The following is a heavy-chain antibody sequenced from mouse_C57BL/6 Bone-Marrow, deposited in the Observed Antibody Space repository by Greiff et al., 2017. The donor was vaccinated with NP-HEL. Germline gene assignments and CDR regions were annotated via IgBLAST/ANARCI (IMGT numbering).Heavy chain of an antibody. D-gene: IGHD2-3*01. CDR3: TRLGYWYYFDY. CDR1: GYTFTDYE. Sequence: QVQLQQSGAELVRPGASVTLSCKASGYTFTDYEMHWVKQTPVHGLEWIGAIDPETGGTAYNQKFKGKAILTADKSSSTAYLELRSLTSEDSAVYYCTRLGYWYYFDYGGQGTTLTVSS. J-gene: IGHJ2*01. V-gene: IGHV1-15*01. CDR2: IDPETGGT.